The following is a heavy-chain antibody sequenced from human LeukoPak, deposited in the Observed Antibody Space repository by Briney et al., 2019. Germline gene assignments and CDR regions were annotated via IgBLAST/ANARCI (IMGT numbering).Heavy chain of an antibody. CDR3: AWWGYGSGFANWFDP. Sequence: QPGGSLRLSCAASGFTFSSHAMTWVRQAPGKGLEWVSSISSSGGLSYYVDSVKGRFTISRDNSNNTLYLQMNSLRAEDTAVYYCAWWGYGSGFANWFDPWGQGTLVTVSS. CDR2: ISSSGGLS. J-gene: IGHJ5*02. CDR1: GFTFSSHA. V-gene: IGHV3-23*01. D-gene: IGHD3-10*01.